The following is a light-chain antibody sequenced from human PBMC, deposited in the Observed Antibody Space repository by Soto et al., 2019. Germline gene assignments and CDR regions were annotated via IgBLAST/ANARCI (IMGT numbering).Light chain of an antibody. CDR2: SAS. CDR1: QGINNY. J-gene: IGKJ1*01. V-gene: IGKV1-27*01. Sequence: DIQMTQSPSSLSASVGARATITCRASQGINNYLAWYQKKPGKVPKLLIYSASTLHSGVPSRFGASGYGTDFTLIISSLQPEDVAIYFCQRYSSVPRTFGQGTKVEIK. CDR3: QRYSSVPRT.